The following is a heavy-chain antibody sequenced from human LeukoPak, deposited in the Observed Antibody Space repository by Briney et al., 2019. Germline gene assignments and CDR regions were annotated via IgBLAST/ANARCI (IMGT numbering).Heavy chain of an antibody. D-gene: IGHD4-11*01. CDR3: ASRATVTTFYYYYYMDV. CDR1: GFTFSSYS. Sequence: GGSLRLSCAASGFTFSSYSMNWVCQAPGKGLEWVSSISSSSSYIYYADSVKGRFTISRDNAKNSLYLQMNSLRAEDTAVYYCASRATVTTFYYYYYMDVWGKGTTVTVSS. V-gene: IGHV3-21*01. J-gene: IGHJ6*03. CDR2: ISSSSSYI.